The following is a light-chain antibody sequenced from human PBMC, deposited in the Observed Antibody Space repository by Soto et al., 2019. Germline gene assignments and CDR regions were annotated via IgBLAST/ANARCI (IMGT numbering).Light chain of an antibody. CDR2: GNS. CDR1: SSNIGPGFD. V-gene: IGLV1-40*01. J-gene: IGLJ1*01. Sequence: VLTQPRSVSGTPGQTVTISCAGGSSNIGPGFDVHWYQQVSGAAPKLLIYGNSNRPSGVPDRFSGSRSGTSASLVITGLQPEDEADYYCQSYDSSLRGSVFGPGTKVTVL. CDR3: QSYDSSLRGSV.